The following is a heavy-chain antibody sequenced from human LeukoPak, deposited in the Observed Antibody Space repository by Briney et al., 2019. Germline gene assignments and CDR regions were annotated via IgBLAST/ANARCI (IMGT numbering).Heavy chain of an antibody. D-gene: IGHD3-22*01. V-gene: IGHV1-69*05. CDR3: ARGYYYDSSGPSYYYYYMDV. CDR1: GCTFSSYA. Sequence: SVKVSCKASGCTFSSYAISWVRQAPGQGLEWMGGIIPIFGTANYAQKFQGRVTITTDESTSTAYMELSSLRSEDTAVYYCARGYYYDSSGPSYYYYYMDVWGKGTTVTVSS. CDR2: IIPIFGTA. J-gene: IGHJ6*03.